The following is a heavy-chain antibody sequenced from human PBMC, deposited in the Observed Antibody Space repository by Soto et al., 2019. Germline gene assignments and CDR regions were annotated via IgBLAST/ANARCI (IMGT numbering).Heavy chain of an antibody. D-gene: IGHD3-10*01. CDR2: ISAYNGNT. Sequence: ASVKVSCKASGYTFTSYGISWVRQAPGQGLEWMGWISAYNGNTNYAQKLQGRVTMTTDTSTSTAYMELRSLRSDDTAVYDCARGPRMVLRVTYYYYGMDVWGQGTTVTVSS. CDR1: GYTFTSYG. CDR3: ARGPRMVLRVTYYYYGMDV. V-gene: IGHV1-18*01. J-gene: IGHJ6*02.